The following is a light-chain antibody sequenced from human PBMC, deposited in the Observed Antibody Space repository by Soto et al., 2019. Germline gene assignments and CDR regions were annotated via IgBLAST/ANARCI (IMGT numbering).Light chain of an antibody. J-gene: IGLJ1*01. CDR1: NIGSKS. CDR3: QVWDSSSDHPEV. V-gene: IGLV3-21*02. Sequence: SYELTQPPSVSVAPGQTARITCGGNNIGSKSVHWNQQKPGQAPVLVVYDDSDRPSGIPERFSGSNSGNTATLIISGVEAGDEADYYCQVWDSSSDHPEVFGTGTKVTVL. CDR2: DDS.